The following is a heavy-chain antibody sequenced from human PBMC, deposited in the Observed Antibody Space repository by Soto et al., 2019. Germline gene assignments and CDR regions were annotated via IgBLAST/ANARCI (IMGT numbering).Heavy chain of an antibody. D-gene: IGHD5-12*01. CDR1: GFTFSSYG. Sequence: PGGSLRLSCAASGFTFSSYGMHWVRQAPGKGLEWVAVISYDGSNKYYADSVKGRFPISRDNSKNTLYLQMNSLRAEDTAVYYCAKEGNIVATQYFDYWGQRTLVTVSS. CDR2: ISYDGSNK. J-gene: IGHJ4*02. V-gene: IGHV3-30*18. CDR3: AKEGNIVATQYFDY.